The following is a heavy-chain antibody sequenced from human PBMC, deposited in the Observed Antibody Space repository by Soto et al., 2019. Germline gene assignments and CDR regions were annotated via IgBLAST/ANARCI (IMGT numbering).Heavy chain of an antibody. CDR1: GYTFTSYY. D-gene: IGHD6-13*01. V-gene: IGHV1-46*01. Sequence: QVQLVQSGAEVKKPGASVKGSCKASGYTFTSYYMHWVRQAPGQGLEWMGIINPSGGSTSYAQKCRGRVTMTRDTSTSTVYMELRSLRSEDTAVFYCARDSPTLIAAAGSHAFDIWGQGTMVTVSS. CDR3: ARDSPTLIAAAGSHAFDI. CDR2: INPSGGST. J-gene: IGHJ3*02.